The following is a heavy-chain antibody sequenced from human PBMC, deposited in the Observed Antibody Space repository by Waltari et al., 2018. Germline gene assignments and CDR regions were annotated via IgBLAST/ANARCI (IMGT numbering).Heavy chain of an antibody. CDR3: ARDGSLGNSNYVV. Sequence: QVQLVQSGAEVKKPGSSVKVSCKASGGTFSSYAISWVRQAPGQGLEWMGGIITILGRADYAQNFQGRVTITADEATSTAYMELSSLRSDDTAVYYCARDGSLGNSNYVVWGQGTLVTVSS. D-gene: IGHD4-4*01. CDR1: GGTFSSYA. J-gene: IGHJ4*02. CDR2: IITILGRA. V-gene: IGHV1-69*11.